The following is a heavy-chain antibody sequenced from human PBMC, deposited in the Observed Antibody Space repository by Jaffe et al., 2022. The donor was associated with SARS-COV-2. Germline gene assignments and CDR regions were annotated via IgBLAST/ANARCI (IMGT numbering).Heavy chain of an antibody. V-gene: IGHV3-15*01. D-gene: IGHD3-10*01. J-gene: IGHJ4*02. CDR3: TTTGIIDY. CDR1: GFSFTKAW. Sequence: EVRLVESGGGLGKPGGSLRLSCAASGFSFTKAWMSWVRQAPGKGLEWLGRIKSKTDSGTTYYAASVKGRFTISRDDSKNTVYLQMNSLKTEDTAVYYCTTTGIIDYWGQGILVTVSS. CDR2: IKSKTDSGTT.